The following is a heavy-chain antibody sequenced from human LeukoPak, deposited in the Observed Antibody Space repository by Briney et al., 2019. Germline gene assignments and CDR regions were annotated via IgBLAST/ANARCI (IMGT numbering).Heavy chain of an antibody. V-gene: IGHV3-23*01. Sequence: GGSLRLSCAASGFTFSNYALSWVRQAPGKGLEWVSAIHYSGGSTYYADSVKGRFTISRDNSKNTLYLQMNSLRAEDTAVYYCAKVIREVDMSYDYWGQGALVTVSS. CDR1: GFTFSNYA. CDR3: AKVIREVDMSYDY. D-gene: IGHD5-24*01. CDR2: IHYSGGST. J-gene: IGHJ4*02.